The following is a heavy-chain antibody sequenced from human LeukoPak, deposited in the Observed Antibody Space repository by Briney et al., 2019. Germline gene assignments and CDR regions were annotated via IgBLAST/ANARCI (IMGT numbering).Heavy chain of an antibody. D-gene: IGHD1-26*01. CDR3: ALGGGIVGATTFDY. CDR2: IYYSGST. J-gene: IGHJ4*02. V-gene: IGHV4-39*01. Sequence: SGTLSLTCTVSGGSISSSSYYWGWIRQPPGKGLEWIGSIYYSGSTYYNPSLKSRVTISVDTSKNQFSLKLSSVTAADTAVYYCALGGGIVGATTFDYWGQGTLVTVSS. CDR1: GGSISSSSYY.